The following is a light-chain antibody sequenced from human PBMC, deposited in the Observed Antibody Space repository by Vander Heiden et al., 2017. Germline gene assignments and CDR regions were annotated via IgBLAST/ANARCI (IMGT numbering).Light chain of an antibody. CDR2: DVS. CDR3: SSYTISSTLE. V-gene: IGLV2-14*01. CDR1: SSHVGGYDY. J-gene: IGLJ2*01. Sequence: QSALTQPASVSGSPGQSITISCTGTSSHVGGYDYVSWYQQHPGKAPKLIIYDVSNRPSGVSNRFSGSKSGNTASLTISGLQAEDEADYYCSSYTISSTLEFGGGTKLTVL.